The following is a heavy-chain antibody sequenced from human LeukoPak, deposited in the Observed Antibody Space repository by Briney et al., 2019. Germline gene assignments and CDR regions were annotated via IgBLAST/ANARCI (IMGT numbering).Heavy chain of an antibody. CDR3: ARDRYGDYGPGYYYYMDV. CDR2: IYHSGST. J-gene: IGHJ6*03. CDR1: GYSISSGYY. D-gene: IGHD4-17*01. Sequence: SETLSLTCTVSGYSISSGYYWGWIRQPPGKGLGWIGRIYHSGSTYYNPSLKSRVTISVDTSKNQFSLKLSSVTAADTAVYYCARDRYGDYGPGYYYYMDVWGKGTTVTVSS. V-gene: IGHV4-38-2*02.